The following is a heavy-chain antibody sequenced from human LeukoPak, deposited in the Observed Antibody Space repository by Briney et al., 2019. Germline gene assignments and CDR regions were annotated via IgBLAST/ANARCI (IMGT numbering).Heavy chain of an antibody. CDR2: ISYDGSNK. D-gene: IGHD1-26*01. CDR1: GFTFSSYG. J-gene: IGHJ4*02. CDR3: AKGNSGSARFDY. Sequence: GGSLRLSCAASGFTFSSYGTHWVRQAPGKGLEWVAVISYDGSNKYYADSVKGRFTISRDNSKNTLYLQQNRLRAEDTAVYYCAKGNSGSARFDYWGQGTLVTVSS. V-gene: IGHV3-30*18.